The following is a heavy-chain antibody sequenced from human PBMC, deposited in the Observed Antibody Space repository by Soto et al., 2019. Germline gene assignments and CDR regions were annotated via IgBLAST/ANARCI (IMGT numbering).Heavy chain of an antibody. J-gene: IGHJ6*02. D-gene: IGHD3-3*01. V-gene: IGHV1-69*13. CDR2: IIPSFGTA. Sequence: GASVKVSCKASGGTFSSYAISWVRQAPGQGLEWMGGIIPSFGTANYAQKFQGRVTITADESTSTAYMELSSLRSEDTVVYYCARAASGVLEWFPEAYYYYYGMDVWGQGTTVTVSS. CDR1: GGTFSSYA. CDR3: ARAASGVLEWFPEAYYYYYGMDV.